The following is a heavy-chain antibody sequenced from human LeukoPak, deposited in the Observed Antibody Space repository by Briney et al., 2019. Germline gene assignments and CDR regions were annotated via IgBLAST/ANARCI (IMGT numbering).Heavy chain of an antibody. CDR3: ASGDYYGSGSTMTVYYYYYMDV. D-gene: IGHD3-10*01. Sequence: ASVKVSCKVSGYTLTELSMHWVRQAPGKGLEWMGGFDPEDGETIYAQKFQGRVTMTEDTSTDTAYMELSSLRSEDTAVYYCASGDYYGSGSTMTVYYYYYMDVWGKGTTVTISS. V-gene: IGHV1-24*01. CDR1: GYTLTELS. J-gene: IGHJ6*03. CDR2: FDPEDGET.